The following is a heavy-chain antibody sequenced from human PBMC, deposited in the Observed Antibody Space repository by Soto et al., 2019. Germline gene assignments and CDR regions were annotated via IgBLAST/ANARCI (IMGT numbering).Heavy chain of an antibody. Sequence: QVQLVQSGAEVKKPGSSVKVSCKASGGTFSSYAISWVRQAPGQGLEWMGGIIPIFGTANYAQKFQGRVTITADESTSTAYMELSSLRSEDTAGYYCAGKYTIFGVVTWFDPWGQGTLVTVSS. V-gene: IGHV1-69*01. J-gene: IGHJ5*02. CDR3: AGKYTIFGVVTWFDP. CDR1: GGTFSSYA. D-gene: IGHD3-3*01. CDR2: IIPIFGTA.